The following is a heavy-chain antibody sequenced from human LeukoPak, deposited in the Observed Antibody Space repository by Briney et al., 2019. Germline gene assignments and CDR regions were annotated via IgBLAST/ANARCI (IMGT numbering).Heavy chain of an antibody. V-gene: IGHV4-31*03. CDR3: ASSSGYYYFDY. CDR1: GGSISSGGYY. J-gene: IGHJ4*02. D-gene: IGHD3-22*01. CDR2: IYYSGST. Sequence: SQTLSLTCTVSGGSISSGGYYWSWIRQHPGKGLEWIGYIYYSGSTYYNPSLESRVTISVDTSKNQFSLKLISVTAADTAVYYCASSSGYYYFDYWGQGTLVTVSS.